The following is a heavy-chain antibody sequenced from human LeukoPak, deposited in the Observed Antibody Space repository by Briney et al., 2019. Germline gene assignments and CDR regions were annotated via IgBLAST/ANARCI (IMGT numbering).Heavy chain of an antibody. D-gene: IGHD2-2*01. CDR2: MNPNSGNT. J-gene: IGHJ4*02. CDR1: GYTFTSYD. V-gene: IGHV1-8*01. Sequence: WASVKVSCKASGYTFTSYDINWVRQATGQGLEWMGWMNPNSGNTGYAQKFQGRVTMTRNTSISTAYMELSSLRSEDTAVYYCARGLRYCSSTSCYHFDYWGQGTLVTVSS. CDR3: ARGLRYCSSTSCYHFDY.